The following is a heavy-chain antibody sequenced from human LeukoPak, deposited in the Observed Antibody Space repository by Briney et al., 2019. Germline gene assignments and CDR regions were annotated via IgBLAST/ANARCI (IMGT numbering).Heavy chain of an antibody. CDR2: IKTDGSEK. CDR3: VRDGYTGSYYDY. J-gene: IGHJ4*02. Sequence: GRSLRLSCVASGFTFTEYWMSWVRQAPGKGLEWLANIKTDGSEKYYVDSVKGRFTISRDNAKTSLYLQMNSLRAEDTAVYYCVRDGYTGSYYDYWGQGTLVTVSS. CDR1: GFTFTEYW. D-gene: IGHD1-26*01. V-gene: IGHV3-7*05.